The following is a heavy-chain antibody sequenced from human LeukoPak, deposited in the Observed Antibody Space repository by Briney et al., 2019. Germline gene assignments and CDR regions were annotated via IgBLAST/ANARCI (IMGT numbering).Heavy chain of an antibody. J-gene: IGHJ4*02. CDR3: ARVHSFLYYIDS. D-gene: IGHD4-11*01. V-gene: IGHV3-66*01. Sequence: QPEGSLRLSCAASGFTIISNCMSWVRQAPGKGLEWVAIIYSDDTTYYADSVKGRFTISRDNPKNVLYFQMSSLRAEDTAVYYCARVHSFLYYIDSWGQGTLVTVSS. CDR1: GFTIISNC. CDR2: IYSDDTT.